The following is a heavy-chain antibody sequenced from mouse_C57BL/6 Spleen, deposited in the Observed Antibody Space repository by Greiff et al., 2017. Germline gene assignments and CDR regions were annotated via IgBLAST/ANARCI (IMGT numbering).Heavy chain of an antibody. J-gene: IGHJ2*01. CDR1: GYTFTSYW. Sequence: QVQLQQSGAELVKPGASVKLSCKASGYTFTSYWMHWVKQRPGRGLEWIGRIDPNSGGTKYNEKFKGKATLTVDKASSTAYMQLSSLTSEDSAVYYCERETYGNPYFDYWGQGTTLTVSS. CDR3: ERETYGNPYFDY. D-gene: IGHD2-1*01. V-gene: IGHV1-72*01. CDR2: IDPNSGGT.